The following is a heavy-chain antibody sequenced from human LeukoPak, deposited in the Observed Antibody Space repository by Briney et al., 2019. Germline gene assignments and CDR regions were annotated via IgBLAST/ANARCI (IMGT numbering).Heavy chain of an antibody. CDR2: ISSSGSTI. CDR3: ARDRTYYYDSSGYLLFDP. Sequence: GRSLRLSCAASGFTFSSYGMHWVRQAPGKGLEWVSYISSSGSTIYYADSVKGRFTISRDNAKNSLYLQMNSLRAEDTAVYYCARDRTYYYDSSGYLLFDPWGQGTLVTVSS. J-gene: IGHJ5*02. CDR1: GFTFSSYG. V-gene: IGHV3-48*04. D-gene: IGHD3-22*01.